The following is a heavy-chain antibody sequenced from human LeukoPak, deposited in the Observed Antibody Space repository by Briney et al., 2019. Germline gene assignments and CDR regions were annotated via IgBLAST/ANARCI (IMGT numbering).Heavy chain of an antibody. V-gene: IGHV4-4*02. CDR1: GXSISSTNW. D-gene: IGHD3-22*01. CDR3: ASPRGSGYAFDI. CDR2: VHLDGRT. J-gene: IGHJ3*02. Sequence: SSGTLSLICGVSGXSISSTNWWTWVRQPPGKGLEWIGEVHLDGRTNYNPSLQSRLTMSVDFSENHISLKLTSVTAADTAVYYCASPRGSGYAFDIWGQGTMVTVSS.